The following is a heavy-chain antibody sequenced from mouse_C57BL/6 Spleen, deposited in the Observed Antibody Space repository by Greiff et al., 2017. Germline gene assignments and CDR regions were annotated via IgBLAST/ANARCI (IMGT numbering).Heavy chain of an antibody. Sequence: VQLQQSGAELVMPGASVKLSCKASGYTFTSYWMHWVKQRPGQGLEWIGEIDPSDSYTNYNQKFKGKSTLTVDKSSSTAYMQLSSLTSEDSAVYYCARSSPLRQGVDYWGQGTTLTVSS. D-gene: IGHD2-12*01. CDR3: ARSSPLRQGVDY. CDR1: GYTFTSYW. CDR2: IDPSDSYT. V-gene: IGHV1-69*01. J-gene: IGHJ2*01.